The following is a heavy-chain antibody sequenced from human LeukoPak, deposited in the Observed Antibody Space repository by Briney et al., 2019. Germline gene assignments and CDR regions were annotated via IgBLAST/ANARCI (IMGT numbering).Heavy chain of an antibody. D-gene: IGHD6-13*01. V-gene: IGHV3-23*01. CDR3: AKDYGRTRQQLVDY. CDR1: GFTFSSYA. Sequence: GGSLRLSCAASGFTFSSYAMSWVRKAPGKGLEWVSAISGSGGSTYYADSVKGRFTISRDNSKNTLYLQMNSLRAEDTAVYYCAKDYGRTRQQLVDYWGQGTLVTVSS. CDR2: ISGSGGST. J-gene: IGHJ4*02.